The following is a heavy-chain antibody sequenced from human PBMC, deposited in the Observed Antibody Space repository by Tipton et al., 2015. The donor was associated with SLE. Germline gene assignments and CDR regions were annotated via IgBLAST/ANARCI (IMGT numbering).Heavy chain of an antibody. CDR1: GFTFSSYW. J-gene: IGHJ3*02. D-gene: IGHD3-22*01. CDR2: IKQDGSEK. Sequence: SLRLSCAASGFTFSSYWMSWVRQAPGKGLEWVANIKQDGSEKYYADSVKGRFTISRDNSKNTLYLQMNSLRAEDTAVYYCASAAWDYDSSGSGAFDIWGQGTMVTVSS. CDR3: ASAAWDYDSSGSGAFDI. V-gene: IGHV3-7*03.